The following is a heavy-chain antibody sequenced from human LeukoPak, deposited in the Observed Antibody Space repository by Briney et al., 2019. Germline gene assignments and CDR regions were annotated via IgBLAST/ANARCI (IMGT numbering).Heavy chain of an antibody. V-gene: IGHV4-59*01. Sequence: SETLSLTCTVSGDSIRSYYWSWIRQPPGKGLEWIGYIYYSGSTNYNPSLKSRVTMSVDTSKNQFSLKLSSVTAAGTAVYYCARAKYSGWPDFDYWGQGTLVTVSS. CDR2: IYYSGST. J-gene: IGHJ4*02. CDR1: GDSIRSYY. CDR3: ARAKYSGWPDFDY. D-gene: IGHD6-19*01.